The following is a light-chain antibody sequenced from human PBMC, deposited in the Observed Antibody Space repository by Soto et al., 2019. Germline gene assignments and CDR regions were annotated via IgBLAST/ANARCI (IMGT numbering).Light chain of an antibody. J-gene: IGLJ1*01. CDR2: DVN. CDR3: SSYISRSRV. CDR1: SSDVGGYNY. V-gene: IGLV2-11*01. Sequence: QSALTQPRSVSGSPGQSVTISCTGTSSDVGGYNYVSCYQQHPGKAPKLMIFDVNRRPSGVPDRFSGSKSDNTASLTISGLQAEDEADYYCSSYISRSRVFGTGTKVTVL.